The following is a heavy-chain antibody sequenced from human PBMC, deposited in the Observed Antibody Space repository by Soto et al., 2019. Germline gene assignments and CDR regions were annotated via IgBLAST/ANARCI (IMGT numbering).Heavy chain of an antibody. J-gene: IGHJ5*02. CDR1: GFTFSNYW. CDR2: MKKDGSQK. CDR3: ARDWFDA. Sequence: GSLRLSGVASGFTFSNYWMSWVRQAPGKGLEWVANMKKDGSQKYYVDSVKGRFTISRDNARNSLYLQMNSLRVEDTAVYYCARDWFDAWGQGTLVTVSS. V-gene: IGHV3-7*01.